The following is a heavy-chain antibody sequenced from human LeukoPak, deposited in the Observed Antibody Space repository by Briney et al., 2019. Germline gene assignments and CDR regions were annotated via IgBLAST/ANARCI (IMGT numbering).Heavy chain of an antibody. CDR3: ARDPRMYSGSYYTDY. V-gene: IGHV1-18*01. CDR1: GYTFTSYG. J-gene: IGHJ4*02. Sequence: ASVKVSCKASGYTFTSYGISWVRQAPGQGLEWVGWISAYNGNTNYAQKLQGRVTMTTDTSTSTAYMELRSLRSDDTAVYYCARDPRMYSGSYYTDYWGQGTLVTVSS. CDR2: ISAYNGNT. D-gene: IGHD1-26*01.